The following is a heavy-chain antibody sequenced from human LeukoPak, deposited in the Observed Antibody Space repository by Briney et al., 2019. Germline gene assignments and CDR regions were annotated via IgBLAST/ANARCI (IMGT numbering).Heavy chain of an antibody. J-gene: IGHJ4*02. CDR1: GDSISGTNW. Sequence: SETLSLTCAVSGDSISGTNWWSWVRQSPGKGLEWIGEMYHTGSSNYNPSLKSRVTISVDKSKNQFSLKLSSVTAADTAVYYCARAVTFYYYDSSGQTSDYFDYWGQGTLVTVSS. CDR2: MYHTGSS. D-gene: IGHD3-22*01. CDR3: ARAVTFYYYDSSGQTSDYFDY. V-gene: IGHV4-4*02.